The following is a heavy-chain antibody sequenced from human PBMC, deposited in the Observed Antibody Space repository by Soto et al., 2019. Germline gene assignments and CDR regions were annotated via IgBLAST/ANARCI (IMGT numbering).Heavy chain of an antibody. D-gene: IGHD2-15*01. Sequence: EVQLVESGGGLVQPGGSLRLSCAASGFTVSSNCMSWVRQAPGKGLEWVSVIYSGGSTNYADSVKGRFTISRDNSKNTLYLQMYSLRAEDTAVYYCAREGVVAASDWGQGTLVTVSS. CDR3: AREGVVAASD. CDR2: IYSGGST. V-gene: IGHV3-66*01. J-gene: IGHJ4*02. CDR1: GFTVSSNC.